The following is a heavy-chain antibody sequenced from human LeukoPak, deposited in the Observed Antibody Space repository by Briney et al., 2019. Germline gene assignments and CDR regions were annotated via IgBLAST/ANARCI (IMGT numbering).Heavy chain of an antibody. Sequence: ASVKVSCKESRYTFFVYTGYRVRHNLEERRDRGAIINPNSGTTGYTQTFQDRVTMTRDASTSTVYMDLSSLRFEDTAVYYCAREWLSGYRYGPSDYWGQGNLVTVSS. V-gene: IGHV1-46*01. J-gene: IGHJ4*02. D-gene: IGHD5-18*01. CDR2: INPNSGTT. CDR3: AREWLSGYRYGPSDY. CDR1: RYTFFVYT.